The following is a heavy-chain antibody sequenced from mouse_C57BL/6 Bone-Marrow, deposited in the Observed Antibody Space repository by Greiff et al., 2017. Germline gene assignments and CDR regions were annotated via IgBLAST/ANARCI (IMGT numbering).Heavy chain of an antibody. CDR3: ARLGRNGGFAY. CDR1: GFTFTDYY. D-gene: IGHD1-1*01. Sequence: EVQRVESGGGLVQPGGSLSLSCAASGFTFTDYYMSWVRQPPGKALEWLGFIRIKANGYTTEYSASVKDRFTISRDNSQGIIYLQMNARRAEDSATDYCARLGRNGGFAYWGQGNLVTVSA. J-gene: IGHJ3*01. V-gene: IGHV7-3*01. CDR2: IRIKANGYTT.